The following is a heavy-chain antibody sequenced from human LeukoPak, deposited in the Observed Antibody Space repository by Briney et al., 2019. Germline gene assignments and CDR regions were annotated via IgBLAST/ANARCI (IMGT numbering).Heavy chain of an antibody. D-gene: IGHD1-7*01. CDR1: GGSISSYY. Sequence: PSETLSLTCTVSGGSISSYYWSWIRQPPGKGLEWIGYIYYSGSTNYNPSLKSRVTISVDTSKNQFSLKLSSVTAADTAVYYCARLYNWNYGGDYWGQGTLVTVSS. CDR3: ARLYNWNYGGDY. V-gene: IGHV4-59*01. CDR2: IYYSGST. J-gene: IGHJ4*02.